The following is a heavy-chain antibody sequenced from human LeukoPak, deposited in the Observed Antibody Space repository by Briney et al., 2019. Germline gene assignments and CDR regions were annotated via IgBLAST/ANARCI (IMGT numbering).Heavy chain of an antibody. D-gene: IGHD6-13*01. CDR3: ARRRGDSASASEY. J-gene: IGHJ4*02. Sequence: GESLKISCKASGHSFTTYWIGWVRQMPGKGLEWMGVIYPGDSDTRYSPSFQGQVTISADKSSSTAYLQWSSLKASDTAMYCCARRRGDSASASEYWGQGTLVTVSS. V-gene: IGHV5-51*03. CDR1: GHSFTTYW. CDR2: IYPGDSDT.